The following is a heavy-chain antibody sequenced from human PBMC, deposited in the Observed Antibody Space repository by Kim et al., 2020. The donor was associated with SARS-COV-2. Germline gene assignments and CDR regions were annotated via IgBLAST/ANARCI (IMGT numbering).Heavy chain of an antibody. CDR1: GFTFSSYS. J-gene: IGHJ6*02. CDR3: ARDLLYEGDFWSGYYTLKQGYYYYGMDV. Sequence: GGSLRLSCAASGFTFSSYSMNWVRQAPGKGLEWVSYISSSSSTIYYADSVKGRFTISRDNAKNSLYLQMNSLRDEDAAVYYGARDLLYEGDFWSGYYTLKQGYYYYGMDVWGQGTTVTVSS. CDR2: ISSSSSTI. D-gene: IGHD3-3*01. V-gene: IGHV3-48*02.